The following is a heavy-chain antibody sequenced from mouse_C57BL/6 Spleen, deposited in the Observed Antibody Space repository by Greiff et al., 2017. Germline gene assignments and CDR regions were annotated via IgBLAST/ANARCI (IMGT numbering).Heavy chain of an antibody. CDR1: GYTFTSYW. CDR2: IHPNSGST. D-gene: IGHD1-1*01. Sequence: VQLQQPGAELVKPGASVKLSCKASGYTFTSYWMHWVKQRPGQGLEWIGMIHPNSGSTNYNEKFKSKATLTVDKSSSTAYMRLSSLTSEDSAVYYCARSPLYYGSSYGYVDVWGTGTTVTVSS. J-gene: IGHJ1*03. V-gene: IGHV1-64*01. CDR3: ARSPLYYGSSYGYVDV.